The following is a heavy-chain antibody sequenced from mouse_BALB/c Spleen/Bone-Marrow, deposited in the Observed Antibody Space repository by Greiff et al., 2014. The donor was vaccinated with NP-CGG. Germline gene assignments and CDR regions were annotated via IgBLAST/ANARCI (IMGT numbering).Heavy chain of an antibody. V-gene: IGHV1-4*02. Sequence: VQLQQSAAELARPGASVKMSCKASGYTFINSLIHWIKKRPGQGLEWIGYINPSSGYIEYNQNFKDKTTLTADKSSSTAYMQLSSLTSEDSAVYYCTRGIPDYWGKGTSVTFSS. CDR3: TRGIPDY. J-gene: IGHJ4*01. CDR2: INPSSGYI. CDR1: GYTFINSL.